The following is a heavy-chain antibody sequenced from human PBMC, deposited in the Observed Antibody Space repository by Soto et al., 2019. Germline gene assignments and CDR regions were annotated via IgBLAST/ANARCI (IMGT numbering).Heavy chain of an antibody. CDR1: GFTFSSYS. Sequence: EVQLVESGGGLVKPGGSLRLSCAASGFTFSSYSMNWVRQAPGKGLEWVSSISSSRSYIYYADSVKGRFTISRDNAKNSLYLQMNSLRAEDTAVYYCARDIGLVPRLGMDVWGQGTTVTVSS. D-gene: IGHD6-6*01. J-gene: IGHJ6*02. CDR3: ARDIGLVPRLGMDV. CDR2: ISSSRSYI. V-gene: IGHV3-21*01.